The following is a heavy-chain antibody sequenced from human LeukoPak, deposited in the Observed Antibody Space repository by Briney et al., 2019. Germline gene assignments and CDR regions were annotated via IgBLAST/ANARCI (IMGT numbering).Heavy chain of an antibody. CDR1: GASMSSGDYY. J-gene: IGHJ4*02. V-gene: IGHV4-30-4*01. D-gene: IGHD2-2*01. CDR3: ARDRYCSSTSCYYFDY. Sequence: PSQTLSLTCIVFGASMSSGDYYWSWIRQPPGKGLEWIGYIHYSGGTYSNPSLKSRVTMSVDTSKNQFSLKLSSVTAADTAVYYCARDRYCSSTSCYYFDYWGQGILVTVSS. CDR2: IHYSGGT.